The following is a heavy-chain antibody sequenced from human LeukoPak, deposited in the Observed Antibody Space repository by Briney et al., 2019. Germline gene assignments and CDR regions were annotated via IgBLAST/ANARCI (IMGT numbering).Heavy chain of an antibody. V-gene: IGHV4-59*08. Sequence: SETLSLTCTVSGGSISRYYWSWIRQPPGKGLWWIVYIHYSGSTNYNPSLKSRVTISMDTSKNQFSLKLTSVTAADTAVYYCARLDGNWNYFDYWGLGTLVTVSS. CDR1: GGSISRYY. D-gene: IGHD1-20*01. CDR3: ARLDGNWNYFDY. J-gene: IGHJ4*02. CDR2: IHYSGST.